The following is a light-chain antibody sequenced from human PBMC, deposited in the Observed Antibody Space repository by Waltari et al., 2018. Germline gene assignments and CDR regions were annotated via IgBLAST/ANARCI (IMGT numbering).Light chain of an antibody. J-gene: IGKJ3*01. Sequence: DIQMTQSPSSLSASVGDRVTITCRARQYIKNHLAWFQQRPGKDPKSLIYGPSTLQSGVPSKFSGSGSGTHFTLTITDLQPDDFATYFCQQYDGYPFTFGPGTTVDVK. CDR3: QQYDGYPFT. V-gene: IGKV1-16*02. CDR2: GPS. CDR1: QYIKNH.